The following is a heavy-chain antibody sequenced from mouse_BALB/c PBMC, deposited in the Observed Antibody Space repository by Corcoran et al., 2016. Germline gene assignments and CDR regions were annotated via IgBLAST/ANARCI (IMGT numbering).Heavy chain of an antibody. V-gene: IGHV3-6*02. CDR1: GYSITSGYY. Sequence: DVQLQESGPGLVKPSQSLSLTCSVTGYSITSGYYWNWIRQFPGNKLEWMGYISYDGSNNYNPSLKNRISITRDTSKNQFFLKLKSVTTEDTGTYYCAIGVYRYDAMDYWGQGTAVTVSS. CDR3: AIGVYRYDAMDY. D-gene: IGHD2-14*01. J-gene: IGHJ4*01. CDR2: ISYDGSN.